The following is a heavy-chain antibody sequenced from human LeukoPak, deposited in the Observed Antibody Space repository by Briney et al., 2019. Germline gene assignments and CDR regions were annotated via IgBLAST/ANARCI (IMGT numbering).Heavy chain of an antibody. V-gene: IGHV1-69*13. CDR1: GGTFSSYA. Sequence: GASVKVSCKASGGTFSSYAISWVRQAPGQGLEWMGGIIPIFGTANYAQKFQGRVTITADESTSTAYMELSSLRSEDTAVYYCARDAPYGDYAYDAFDIWGQGTMVTVSS. D-gene: IGHD4-17*01. CDR2: IIPIFGTA. CDR3: ARDAPYGDYAYDAFDI. J-gene: IGHJ3*02.